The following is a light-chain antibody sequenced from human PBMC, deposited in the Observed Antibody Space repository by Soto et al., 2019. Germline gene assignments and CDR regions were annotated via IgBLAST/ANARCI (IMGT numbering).Light chain of an antibody. Sequence: EIVLTQSPATLSLSPGERATLSCRASPSVGNYLAWHQQKPGQAPRLLIYEASNRSPGIPARFSGSGSGTAFTLTISSLEPEDFAVYYCQQRIDWPVTFGHGTRLEIK. V-gene: IGKV3-11*01. J-gene: IGKJ5*01. CDR3: QQRIDWPVT. CDR1: PSVGNY. CDR2: EAS.